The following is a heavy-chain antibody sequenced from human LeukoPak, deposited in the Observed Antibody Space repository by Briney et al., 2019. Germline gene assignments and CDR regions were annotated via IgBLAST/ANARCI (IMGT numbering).Heavy chain of an antibody. V-gene: IGHV6-1*01. CDR2: TYYRSKWYN. CDR3: ARTMACTNGVCSFYFDY. J-gene: IGHJ4*02. D-gene: IGHD2-8*01. Sequence: SQTLSLTCAISGDSVSSNSAAWNWIRQSASRGFEWLGRTYYRSKWYNDYAVSVKSRITINPDTSKNQFSLQLNSVTPEDTAVYYCARTMACTNGVCSFYFDYWGQGTLVTVSS. CDR1: GDSVSSNSAA.